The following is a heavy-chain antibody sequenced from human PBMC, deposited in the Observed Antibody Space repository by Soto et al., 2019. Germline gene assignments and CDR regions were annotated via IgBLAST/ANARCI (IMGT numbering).Heavy chain of an antibody. V-gene: IGHV3-66*01. CDR3: ARDRNRYCSSTSCYVYYFDY. J-gene: IGHJ4*02. CDR2: IYTGGYT. CDR1: GYTFTSYD. Sequence: SCKTSGYTFTSYDINWVRQAPGKGLEWVSVIYTGGYTNYADSVKGRFTISRDSSKNTLHLQMDSLRAEDTAVYYCARDRNRYCSSTSCYVYYFDYWGQGTLVTVSS. D-gene: IGHD2-2*01.